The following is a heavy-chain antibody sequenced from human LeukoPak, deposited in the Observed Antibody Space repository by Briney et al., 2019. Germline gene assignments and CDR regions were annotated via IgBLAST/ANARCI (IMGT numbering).Heavy chain of an antibody. D-gene: IGHD6-13*01. CDR2: INHSGST. V-gene: IGHV4-34*01. CDR3: ARGRGIAAAVNYFDY. CDR1: GGSIANYY. Sequence: SETLSLTCSVSGGSIANYYWSWIRQPPGKGLEWIGEINHSGSTNYNPSLKSRVTISVDTSKNQFSLKLSSATAADTAVYYCARGRGIAAAVNYFDYWGQGTLVTVSS. J-gene: IGHJ4*02.